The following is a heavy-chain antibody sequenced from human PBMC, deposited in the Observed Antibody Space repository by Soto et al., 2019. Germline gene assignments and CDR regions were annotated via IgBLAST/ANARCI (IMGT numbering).Heavy chain of an antibody. J-gene: IGHJ4*02. V-gene: IGHV1-3*05. CDR3: AGESYGGEFDY. CDR1: GYTFTSYA. D-gene: IGHD4-17*01. CDR2: INAGNGNT. Sequence: QVQLVQSGAEEKKPGASVKVSCKASGYTFTSYAMHWVRQAPGQRLEWMGWINAGNGNTKYSQKFQGRVTITRDTSASRAYLEVSSLRSEDTAVYYCAGESYGGEFDYWGQGTLVTVSS.